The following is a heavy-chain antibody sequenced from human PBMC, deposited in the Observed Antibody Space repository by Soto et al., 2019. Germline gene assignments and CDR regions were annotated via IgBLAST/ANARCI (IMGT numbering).Heavy chain of an antibody. J-gene: IGHJ4*02. D-gene: IGHD6-13*01. CDR2: IWYDGSNK. CDR3: ARAISGIAALDY. V-gene: IGHV3-33*01. CDR1: GFTFSSYG. Sequence: PGGSLRLSCAASGFTFSSYGMHWVRQAPGKGLEWVAVIWYDGSNKYYADSVKGRFTISRDNSKNTLYLQMNSLRAEDTAVYYCARAISGIAALDYWGQGTLVTVSS.